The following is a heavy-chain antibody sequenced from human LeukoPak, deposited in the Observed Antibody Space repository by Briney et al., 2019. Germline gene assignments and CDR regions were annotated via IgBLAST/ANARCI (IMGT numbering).Heavy chain of an antibody. Sequence: ASVKVSCKASGYTFTNYAMNWVRQAPGQGPEWMGWIATNTGNPTYAQGFIGRFVFSLDTSVSTAYLQISSLQSEDTAVYYCARENYYDLPAAFDIWGQGTTVTVSS. CDR2: IATNTGNP. V-gene: IGHV7-4-1*02. D-gene: IGHD3-22*01. CDR3: ARENYYDLPAAFDI. CDR1: GYTFTNYA. J-gene: IGHJ3*02.